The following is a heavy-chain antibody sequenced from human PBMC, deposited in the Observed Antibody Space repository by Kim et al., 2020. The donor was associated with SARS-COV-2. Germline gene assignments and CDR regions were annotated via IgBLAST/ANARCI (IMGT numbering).Heavy chain of an antibody. CDR3: AKRYYESGGYYNGVFVN. CDR2: ISSGGGDT. V-gene: IGHV3-23*01. Sequence: GGSLRLSCAASGFTFGSYAMSWVRQAPGKGLEWVSGISSGGGDTYYADSVKGRFTISRDNSKSTLFLQMSSLRAEDTAVYYCAKRYYESGGYYNGVFVNWGQGTLVTVSS. CDR1: GFTFGSYA. D-gene: IGHD3-22*01. J-gene: IGHJ4*02.